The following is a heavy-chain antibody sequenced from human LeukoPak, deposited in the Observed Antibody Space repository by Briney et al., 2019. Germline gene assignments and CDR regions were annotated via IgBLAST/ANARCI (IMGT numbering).Heavy chain of an antibody. CDR2: INSDGSST. CDR3: ARQTVNDAFDI. V-gene: IGHV3-74*01. J-gene: IGHJ3*02. D-gene: IGHD4-11*01. CDR1: GFTFSSYW. Sequence: PGGSLRLSCAASGFTFSSYWMHWVRQAPGKGLVWVSRINSDGSSTRYADSVKGRFTISRDNAKNTLYLQMNSLRAEDTAVYYCARQTVNDAFDIWGQGTLVTVSS.